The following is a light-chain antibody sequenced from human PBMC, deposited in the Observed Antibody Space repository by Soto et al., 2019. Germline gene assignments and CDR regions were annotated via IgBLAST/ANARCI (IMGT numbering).Light chain of an antibody. CDR2: DVS. CDR1: SSDVGGYNY. Sequence: QSALTQPASVSGSPGQSITISCTGTSSDVGGYNYVSWYQQHPDKAPKLMIYDVSNRPSGVSNRFSGSKSGNTASLTISGLQAEYEADYYCSSYTSSSSLVLFGGGTKLTVL. V-gene: IGLV2-14*03. J-gene: IGLJ2*01. CDR3: SSYTSSSSLVL.